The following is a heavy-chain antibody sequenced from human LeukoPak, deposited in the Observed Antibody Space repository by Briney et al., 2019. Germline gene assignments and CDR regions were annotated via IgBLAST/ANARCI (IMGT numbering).Heavy chain of an antibody. Sequence: GGSLRLSCAASGFTFSSYGMHWVRQAPGKGLEWVAFIRYGGSNKYYADSVKGRFTISRDNSKNTLYLQMNSLRTEDTAVYYCAKDIVVTPATTDYWGQGTLVTVSS. CDR2: IRYGGSNK. J-gene: IGHJ4*02. CDR3: AKDIVVTPATTDY. CDR1: GFTFSSYG. V-gene: IGHV3-30*02. D-gene: IGHD2-2*01.